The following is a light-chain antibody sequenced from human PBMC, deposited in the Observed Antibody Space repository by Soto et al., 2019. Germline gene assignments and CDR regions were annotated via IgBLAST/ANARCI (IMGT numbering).Light chain of an antibody. J-gene: IGKJ2*01. CDR3: QQSYSVPPP. Sequence: DIQMTQSPSSLSASAGDRITVTCRASQNIRTYLNWYQVKPGKAPSLLIYGAATLQSGVPSRFSGSGAGTDFTLTVTSLQPEDCATYYGQQSYSVPPPFGPGTKVDMK. CDR2: GAA. V-gene: IGKV1-39*01. CDR1: QNIRTY.